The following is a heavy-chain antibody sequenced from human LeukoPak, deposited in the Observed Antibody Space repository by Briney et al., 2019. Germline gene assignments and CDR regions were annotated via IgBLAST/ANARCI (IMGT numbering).Heavy chain of an antibody. CDR2: IYYSGST. Sequence: PSETLSLTRTVSGGSISSSSYYWGWIRQPPGTGLEWIGSIYYSGSTYYNPSLKSRVTISVDTSKNQFSLKLSSVTAADTAVYYCASQYYDFWSGYDWGQGTLVTVSS. CDR3: ASQYYDFWSGYD. D-gene: IGHD3-3*01. V-gene: IGHV4-39*01. J-gene: IGHJ4*02. CDR1: GGSISSSSYY.